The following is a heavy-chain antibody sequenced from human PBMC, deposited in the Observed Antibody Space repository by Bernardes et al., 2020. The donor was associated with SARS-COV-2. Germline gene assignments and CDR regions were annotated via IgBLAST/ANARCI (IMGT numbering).Heavy chain of an antibody. J-gene: IGHJ5*02. CDR1: VLPFSSYA. V-gene: IGHV3-23*01. D-gene: IGHD5-12*01. Sequence: LRFSCPAPVLPFSSYAMSSFRPAPGKGLEWVSGISGSGDRTYYADSVKGRFTIPRDTSKNTLYLQVNSLIAEDTAVYYCARSLFSGYDLGWFDPWGQGTLVTVSS. CDR2: ISGSGDRT. CDR3: ARSLFSGYDLGWFDP.